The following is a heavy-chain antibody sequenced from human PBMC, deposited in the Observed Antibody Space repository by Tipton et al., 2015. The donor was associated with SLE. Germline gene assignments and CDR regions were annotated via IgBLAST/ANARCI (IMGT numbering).Heavy chain of an antibody. Sequence: SLRLSCAGSGFIFSNYNMNWVRQAPGKGLEWIAFISGDSRTIFYADSMKGRFTVSRDNAKNPLYLQMNSLRAEDTAVYYCARGCDGSCWFNYWGQGSLVTVAS. CDR2: ISGDSRTI. D-gene: IGHD1-26*01. CDR3: ARGCDGSCWFNY. J-gene: IGHJ4*02. CDR1: GFIFSNYN. V-gene: IGHV3-48*01.